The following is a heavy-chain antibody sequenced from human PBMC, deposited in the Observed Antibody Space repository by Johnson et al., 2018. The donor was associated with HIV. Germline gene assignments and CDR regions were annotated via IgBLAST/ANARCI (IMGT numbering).Heavy chain of an antibody. CDR2: IWYDGSNK. CDR3: AKDVVGIQLLGALDI. CDR1: GFTFSSYG. D-gene: IGHD5-18*01. V-gene: IGHV3-33*06. Sequence: QVQLMESGGGVVKPGRSLRLSCAASGFTFSSYGMHWVRQAPGKGLEWVAVIWYDGSNKYYADSVKGRFTISRDNSKNTLYLQMNSLRAEDTAVYYCAKDVVGIQLLGALDIWGQGTMVTVSS. J-gene: IGHJ3*02.